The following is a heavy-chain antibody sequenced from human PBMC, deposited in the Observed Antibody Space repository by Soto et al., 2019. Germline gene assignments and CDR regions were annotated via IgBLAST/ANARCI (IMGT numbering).Heavy chain of an antibody. D-gene: IGHD2-21*01. CDR2: IYYSGST. CDR3: VRLPASGVVGKYGMDV. CDR1: GGSISSSSYY. J-gene: IGHJ6*02. V-gene: IGHV4-39*02. Sequence: SETLSLTCSVSGGSISSSSYYWGWIRQPPGKGLEWIGSIYYSGSTYYNPSLNSRVTISVDTSKNHFSLRLSSMTAADTAVYYCVRLPASGVVGKYGMDVWGQGTTVTVSS.